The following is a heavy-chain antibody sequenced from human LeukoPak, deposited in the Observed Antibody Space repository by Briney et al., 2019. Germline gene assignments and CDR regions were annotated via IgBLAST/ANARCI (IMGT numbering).Heavy chain of an antibody. D-gene: IGHD6-19*01. CDR2: IIPIFGTA. CDR1: GGTFSSYA. V-gene: IGHV1-69*05. J-gene: IGHJ5*02. Sequence: SVKVSCKASGGTFSSYAISWVRQAPGQGLEWMGRIIPIFGTANYAQKFQGRVTITTDESTRTAYMELSSLRSEDTAVYYCARRRLAVAGNNWFDPWGQGTLVTVSS. CDR3: ARRRLAVAGNNWFDP.